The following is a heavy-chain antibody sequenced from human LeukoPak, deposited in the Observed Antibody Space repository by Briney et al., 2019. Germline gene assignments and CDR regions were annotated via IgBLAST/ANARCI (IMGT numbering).Heavy chain of an antibody. V-gene: IGHV4-30-4*01. CDR2: IYYSGST. CDR3: AREYYYDSSDKA. Sequence: TSETLSLTCTVSGGSISSGDYYWSWIRQPPGKGLEWIGYIYYSGSTYYNPSLKSRVTISVDTSKNQFSLKLSSVTAADTAVYYCAREYYYDSSDKAWGQGTLVTVSS. D-gene: IGHD3-22*01. J-gene: IGHJ4*02. CDR1: GGSISSGDYY.